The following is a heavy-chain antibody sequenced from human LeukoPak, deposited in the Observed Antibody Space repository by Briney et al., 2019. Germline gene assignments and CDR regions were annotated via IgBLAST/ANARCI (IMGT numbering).Heavy chain of an antibody. Sequence: GGSLRLSCAASGFTFSSYSMSWFRQAPGKGLEWVGFIRSKAYGGTTEYAASVKGRFTISRDDSKSIAYLQMNSLKTEDTAVYYCTRTVLLATYYDSSGYQGDYWGQGTLVTVSS. CDR3: TRTVLLATYYDSSGYQGDY. CDR2: IRSKAYGGTT. D-gene: IGHD3-22*01. CDR1: GFTFSSYS. V-gene: IGHV3-49*03. J-gene: IGHJ4*02.